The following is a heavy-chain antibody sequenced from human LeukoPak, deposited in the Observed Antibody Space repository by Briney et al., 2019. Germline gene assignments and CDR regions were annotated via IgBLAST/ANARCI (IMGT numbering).Heavy chain of an antibody. V-gene: IGHV3-23*01. Sequence: GGSLRLSCAASGFSFTSYAMSWVRQAPGKGLDWVSGISGSGTTIYYADSAKGRFTIYRDNSKNTLYVQMNSLRAEDTAVYYCAKEINHQWLVPLDAFDIWGQGTMVTVSS. CDR3: AKEINHQWLVPLDAFDI. CDR1: GFSFTSYA. D-gene: IGHD6-19*01. J-gene: IGHJ3*02. CDR2: ISGSGTTI.